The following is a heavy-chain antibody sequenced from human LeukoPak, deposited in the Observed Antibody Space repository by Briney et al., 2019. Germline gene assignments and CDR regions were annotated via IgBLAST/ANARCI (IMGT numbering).Heavy chain of an antibody. J-gene: IGHJ5*02. Sequence: PWETLSLTCTVSGGSISGYYWTWIRQPPGKGLEWIGCIYSSGSTSYKLSLKSRSTISVDTSKNQFSLNLSSVTAADTAVYYCVRGKAAAGAIWFDHWGQRILVTVSS. CDR1: GGSISGYY. V-gene: IGHV4-59*01. CDR3: VRGKAAAGAIWFDH. CDR2: IYSSGST. D-gene: IGHD6-13*01.